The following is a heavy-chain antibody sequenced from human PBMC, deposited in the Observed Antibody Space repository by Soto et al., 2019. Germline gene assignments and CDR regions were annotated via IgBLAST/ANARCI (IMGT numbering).Heavy chain of an antibody. CDR3: ARASGCSDGSCAFDP. J-gene: IGHJ5*02. CDR1: GGSISSYY. V-gene: IGHV4-59*01. D-gene: IGHD2-15*01. CDR2: IYYTGST. Sequence: QVQLQESGPGLMKPSETLSLTCSVSGGSISSYYWSWIRQPPGKGLEWIGYIYYTGSTNSNLSLKSRATISLDTSKNQFSRRLTSVTAADTAVYYCARASGCSDGSCAFDPWGQGTLVTVSS.